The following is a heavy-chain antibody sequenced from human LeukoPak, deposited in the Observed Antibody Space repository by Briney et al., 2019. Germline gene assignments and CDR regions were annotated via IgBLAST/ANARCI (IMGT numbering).Heavy chain of an antibody. V-gene: IGHV3-23*01. J-gene: IGHJ4*02. D-gene: IGHD2-8*02. CDR1: GFTFSTFA. CDR2: IFPSGGEI. CDR3: ATYRQVLLPFES. Sequence: GGSLRLSCAASGFTFSTFAMIWVRQPPGKGLEWVPSIFPSGGEIHYADSVRGRFTISRDNSKSTLSLQMNSLGAEDTAIYYCATYRQVLLPFESWGQGTLGTVSS.